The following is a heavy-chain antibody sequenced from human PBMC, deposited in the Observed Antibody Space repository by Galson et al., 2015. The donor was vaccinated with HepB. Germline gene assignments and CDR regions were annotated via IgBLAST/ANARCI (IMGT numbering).Heavy chain of an antibody. Sequence: QSGAEVKKPGESLRISCKGSGYSFTTYWINWVRQMPGKGLEWMGRIGPSDSYTNYSPSLEGHVTISVDRSISTAYLQWSSLKASDTAMYFCARPGSSLGGFDYWGQGTLVTVSS. D-gene: IGHD3-10*01. V-gene: IGHV5-10-1*01. CDR3: ARPGSSLGGFDY. J-gene: IGHJ4*02. CDR2: IGPSDSYT. CDR1: GYSFTTYW.